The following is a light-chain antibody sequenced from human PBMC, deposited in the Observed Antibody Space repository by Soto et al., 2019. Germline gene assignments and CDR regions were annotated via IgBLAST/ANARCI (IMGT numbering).Light chain of an antibody. CDR3: MQAGQLPLT. CDR1: QSFVSSNGKTY. V-gene: IGKV2D-29*01. CDR2: EVS. J-gene: IGKJ4*01. Sequence: DVVMTQTPPSLSVNTGQPASISYKSSQSFVSSNGKTYLYWYLQRPGQPPHLLMNEVSIRASGVPDRFSGSGSGTVFTLEISRVEAEDIGVYYCMQAGQLPLTFGGGTRVDI.